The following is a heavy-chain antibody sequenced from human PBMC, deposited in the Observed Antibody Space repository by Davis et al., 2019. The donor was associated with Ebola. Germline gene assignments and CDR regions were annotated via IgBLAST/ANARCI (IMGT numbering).Heavy chain of an antibody. CDR1: GYTFTSYG. J-gene: IGHJ4*02. D-gene: IGHD1-1*01. Sequence: ASVKVSCKASGYTFTSYGITWVRQAPGQGLEWMGWINPHNGNTNYAQNVQGRVTMTTDTSTSTAYMEVGILRSDDTAVYYCARAQFPTTSDHWGQGTLATVSS. V-gene: IGHV1-18*04. CDR2: INPHNGNT. CDR3: ARAQFPTTSDH.